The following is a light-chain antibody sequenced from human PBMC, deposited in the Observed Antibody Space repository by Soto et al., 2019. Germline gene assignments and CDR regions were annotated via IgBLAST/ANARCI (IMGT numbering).Light chain of an antibody. J-gene: IGKJ1*01. CDR2: GAS. Sequence: EIVLTQSPGTLSLSPGERATLSCRASQTVYHGYLVGYQQKPGQAPRLLIYGASSRATGIPDRFSGSESGTDFTLTISRLEPEDFAVYYCQQYVSSPRTFGQGTKVEIK. CDR3: QQYVSSPRT. V-gene: IGKV3-20*01. CDR1: QTVYHGY.